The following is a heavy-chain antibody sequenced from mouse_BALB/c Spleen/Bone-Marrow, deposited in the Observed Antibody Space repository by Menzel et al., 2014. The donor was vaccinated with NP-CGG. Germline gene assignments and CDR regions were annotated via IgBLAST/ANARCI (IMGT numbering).Heavy chain of an antibody. V-gene: IGHV1S56*01. D-gene: IGHD2-4*01. Sequence: LQESGPELVKPGASVRISCKASGYSFTSYCIHWVKQRPGQGLEWIGWIYPGNVNTKYNEKFKGKATLTADKSSSTAYKQLSSLTSEDSAVYFCARGGMITENYAMDYWGQGTSVTVSS. J-gene: IGHJ4*01. CDR2: IYPGNVNT. CDR3: ARGGMITENYAMDY. CDR1: GYSFTSYC.